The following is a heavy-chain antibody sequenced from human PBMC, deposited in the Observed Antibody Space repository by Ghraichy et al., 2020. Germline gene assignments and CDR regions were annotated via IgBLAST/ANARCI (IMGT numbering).Heavy chain of an antibody. CDR2: VWYDGINK. V-gene: IGHV3-33*01. Sequence: GESLNISCAASGFSFSTYGMHWVRQSPGKGLEWVAVVWYDGINKYYADSVKGRFIISRDNSENTLYLEMNSLRVEDTAVYYCVSAEVRGPTNYGVDVWGQGTAVTVYS. CDR3: VSAEVRGPTNYGVDV. D-gene: IGHD3-10*01. CDR1: GFSFSTYG. J-gene: IGHJ6*02.